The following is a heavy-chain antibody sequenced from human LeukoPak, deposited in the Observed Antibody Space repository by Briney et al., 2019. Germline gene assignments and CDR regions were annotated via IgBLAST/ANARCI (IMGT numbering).Heavy chain of an antibody. J-gene: IGHJ4*02. CDR3: ARDGGTGYFDY. Sequence: SETLSLPCTVSGGSISSGSYYWSWIRQPAGKGLEWIGRIYSSGSTNYNPSLKSRVTISVDTSKNQFSLNLSSVTAADTAVYSCARDGGTGYFDYWGQGTLVTVSS. V-gene: IGHV4-61*02. D-gene: IGHD3-16*01. CDR2: IYSSGST. CDR1: GGSISSGSYY.